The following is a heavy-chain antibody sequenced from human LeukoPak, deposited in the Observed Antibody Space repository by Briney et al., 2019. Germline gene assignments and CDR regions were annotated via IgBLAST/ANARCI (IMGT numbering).Heavy chain of an antibody. D-gene: IGHD3-3*01. CDR1: GFTFSSYS. J-gene: IGHJ4*02. V-gene: IGHV3-15*01. CDR3: TTEYTIFGVVINTPFDY. Sequence: GGSLRLSCAASGFTFSSYSMNWVRQAPGKGLEWVGRIKSKTDGGTTDYAAPVKGRFTISRDDSKNTLYLQMNSLKTEDTAVYYCTTEYTIFGVVINTPFDYWGQGTLVTVSS. CDR2: IKSKTDGGTT.